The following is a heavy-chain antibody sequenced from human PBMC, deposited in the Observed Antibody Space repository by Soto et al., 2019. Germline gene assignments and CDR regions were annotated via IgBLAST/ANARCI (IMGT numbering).Heavy chain of an antibody. V-gene: IGHV1-18*01. Sequence: ASVKVSCKASGYTFTSYGISWVRQAPGQGLEWMGWISAYNGNTNYAQKLQGRVTMTTDTSMSTAYMELRSLRSDDTAVYYCARDQQYSYVYYYYYCGMDVWGQGTLVTVSS. J-gene: IGHJ6*02. CDR3: ARDQQYSYVYYYYYCGMDV. D-gene: IGHD5-18*01. CDR1: GYTFTSYG. CDR2: ISAYNGNT.